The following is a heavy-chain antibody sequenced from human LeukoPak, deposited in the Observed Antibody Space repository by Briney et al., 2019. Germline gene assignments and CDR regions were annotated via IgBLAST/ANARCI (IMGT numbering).Heavy chain of an antibody. CDR1: GGSISSGDYY. CDR3: ARHPEARNWFDP. D-gene: IGHD1-14*01. J-gene: IGHJ5*02. Sequence: SETLSLTCTVSGGSISSGDYYWDWLRQPPGKDLEWIGNIHYSGKTYYTPSLRGRVTISVDTSKNQFSLKLTFVTAADTAVYYCARHPEARNWFDPWGQGALVTVSS. CDR2: IHYSGKT. V-gene: IGHV4-39*01.